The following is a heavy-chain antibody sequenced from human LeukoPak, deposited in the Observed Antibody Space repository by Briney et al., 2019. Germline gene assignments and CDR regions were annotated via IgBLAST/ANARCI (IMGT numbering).Heavy chain of an antibody. D-gene: IGHD6-19*01. J-gene: IGHJ4*02. CDR1: GGTFSSYA. V-gene: IGHV1-3*01. CDR3: ARVPRSYSSGWYERVYYFDY. Sequence: ASVKVSCKASGGTFSSYAISWVRQAPGQGLEWMGWINAGNGNTKYSQKFQGRVTITRDTSASTAYMELSSLRSEDTAVYYCARVPRSYSSGWYERVYYFDYWGQGTLVTVSS. CDR2: INAGNGNT.